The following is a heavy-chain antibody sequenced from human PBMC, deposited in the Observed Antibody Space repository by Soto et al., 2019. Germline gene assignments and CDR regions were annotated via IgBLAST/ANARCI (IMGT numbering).Heavy chain of an antibody. V-gene: IGHV3-23*01. D-gene: IGHD5-18*01. CDR2: ISGSGDST. J-gene: IGHJ4*02. Sequence: LRLSCAASGFTFSSYAMSWVRQAPGKGLEWVSAISGSGDSTYYADSVKGRFTISRDNSKNTLYLQTNSLRAEDTAVYYCAKERGKQLPYFAYWGQGTQVTVSS. CDR3: AKERGKQLPYFAY. CDR1: GFTFSSYA.